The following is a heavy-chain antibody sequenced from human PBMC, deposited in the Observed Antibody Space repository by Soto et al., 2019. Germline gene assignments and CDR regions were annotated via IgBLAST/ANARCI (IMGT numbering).Heavy chain of an antibody. V-gene: IGHV4-30-4*01. CDR3: AREESSAWSIDY. D-gene: IGHD3-22*01. Sequence: QVQLQESGPGLVKPSQTLSLTCTVSGGSMTSGDYYWSWIRQPPGKGLEWIGYIFHSGQTYYNPSLKSRVSISVETSKNQFSLKLSSVTGADTAVYYCAREESSAWSIDYWGQGTLVTVSS. CDR2: IFHSGQT. J-gene: IGHJ4*02. CDR1: GGSMTSGDYY.